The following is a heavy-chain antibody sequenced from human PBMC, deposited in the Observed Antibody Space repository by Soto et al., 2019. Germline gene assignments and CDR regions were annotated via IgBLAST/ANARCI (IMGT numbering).Heavy chain of an antibody. V-gene: IGHV4-34*01. CDR2: FNHSGDT. CDR1: GGSLSGYY. CDR3: ARHHVRGRTIAGAAEF. D-gene: IGHD1-26*01. J-gene: IGHJ4*02. Sequence: QVQLQQRGAGLLKPSETLSLTCAVYGGSLSGYYWSWIRQPPGKALEWIGEFNHSGDTNYNPSLKSRVSISADTSKNEVFLNLSSVTAADTAIYYCARHHVRGRTIAGAAEFWGQGPLVTVSS.